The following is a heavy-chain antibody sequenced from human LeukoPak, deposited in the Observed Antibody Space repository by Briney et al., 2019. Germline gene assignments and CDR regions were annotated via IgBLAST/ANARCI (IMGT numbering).Heavy chain of an antibody. Sequence: ASVKVSCKASGYTFTGYYMHWVRQAPGQGLEWMGWINPNSGDTNYAQKFQGRVTMTRDTSISTAYMELSSLRSDDTAVYYCASGGTYPQIYFDYWDQGTLVTVSS. J-gene: IGHJ4*02. CDR3: ASGGTYPQIYFDY. V-gene: IGHV1-2*02. CDR2: INPNSGDT. CDR1: GYTFTGYY.